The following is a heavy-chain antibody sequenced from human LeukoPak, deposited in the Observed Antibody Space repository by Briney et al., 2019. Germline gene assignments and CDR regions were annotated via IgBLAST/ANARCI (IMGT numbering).Heavy chain of an antibody. CDR1: GFTFSSYA. Sequence: GGSLRLSCAASGFTFSSYAMSWVRQAPGKGLEWVSGISGSGGNTYYADSVKGRFTISRDNSKNTLYLQMNSLRAEDTAVYYCVKAVEQLGYNDAFNIWGQGTMVTVSS. D-gene: IGHD6-13*01. V-gene: IGHV3-23*01. CDR3: VKAVEQLGYNDAFNI. J-gene: IGHJ3*02. CDR2: ISGSGGNT.